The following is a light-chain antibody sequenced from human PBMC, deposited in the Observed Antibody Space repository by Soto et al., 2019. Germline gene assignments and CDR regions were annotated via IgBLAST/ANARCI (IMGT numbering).Light chain of an antibody. J-gene: IGKJ4*01. CDR1: QGISSY. V-gene: IGKV1-9*01. CDR2: AAS. CDR3: QQLNSYPLT. Sequence: DIQLTQSPSFLSASVGDRVTITCRANQGISSYLAWYQQKPGKAPKVLIYAASTLQSGVPSRFSGSGSRTEFTLTISSLQPEDFATDDCQQLNSYPLTFGGGTKVEIK.